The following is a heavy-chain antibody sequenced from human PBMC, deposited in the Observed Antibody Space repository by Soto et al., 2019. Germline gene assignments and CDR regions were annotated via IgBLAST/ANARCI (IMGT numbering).Heavy chain of an antibody. J-gene: IGHJ5*02. CDR2: ISWDGADT. Sequence: GGSLRLSCAASGFPFDDYSMNWVRQVPGKGLEWVSLISWDGADTYYADSVKGRFTVSRDNSKNSLYLQMNSLRAEDTAVYYCARMGSSWYGDNWFDPWGQGTLVTVSS. CDR1: GFPFDDYS. V-gene: IGHV3-43*01. D-gene: IGHD6-13*01. CDR3: ARMGSSWYGDNWFDP.